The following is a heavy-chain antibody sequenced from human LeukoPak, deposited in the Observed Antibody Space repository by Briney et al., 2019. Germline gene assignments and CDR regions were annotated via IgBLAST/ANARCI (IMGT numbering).Heavy chain of an antibody. J-gene: IGHJ6*04. CDR2: IYHSGST. V-gene: IGHV4-4*02. Sequence: SGTLSLTCAVSGGSISSSNWWSWVRQPPGKGLEWIGEIYHSGSTNYNPSLKSRVTISADKSKNQFSLKLSSVTAADTAVYYCASLVVPAAMGGGTNYYYYYGMDVWGKGTTVTVSS. CDR1: GGSISSSNW. D-gene: IGHD2-2*01. CDR3: ASLVVPAAMGGGTNYYYYYGMDV.